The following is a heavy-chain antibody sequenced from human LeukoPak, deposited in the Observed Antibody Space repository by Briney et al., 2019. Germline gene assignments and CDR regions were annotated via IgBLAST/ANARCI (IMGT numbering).Heavy chain of an antibody. D-gene: IGHD2-15*01. Sequence: PGGSLRLSCAAPGFIFSSYAMHWVRQTPGNGLEWVALIWYDGSDKYHADSVKGRFTISRDNSKNTLYLQMNSLRVEDTAVYYCAKGLHMDVWGKGTTVTVSS. CDR2: IWYDGSDK. CDR3: AKGLHMDV. V-gene: IGHV3-33*06. CDR1: GFIFSSYA. J-gene: IGHJ6*03.